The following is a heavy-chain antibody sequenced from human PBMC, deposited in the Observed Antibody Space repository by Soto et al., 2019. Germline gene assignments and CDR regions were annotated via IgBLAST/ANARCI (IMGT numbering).Heavy chain of an antibody. J-gene: IGHJ3*02. CDR3: ATDGPSNSGNLYAFDI. CDR2: IVPAYVKA. CDR1: GGTFSNYA. Sequence: QVHLVQSGAEVKKPGSSVKVSCKASGGTFSNYAISWVRQAPGQGLEWMGGIVPAYVKANYAPKFQGRVTILADESTTTVFMELISLRSEDTAVYFCATDGPSNSGNLYAFDIWGQGTMVTVSA. D-gene: IGHD5-12*01. V-gene: IGHV1-69*01.